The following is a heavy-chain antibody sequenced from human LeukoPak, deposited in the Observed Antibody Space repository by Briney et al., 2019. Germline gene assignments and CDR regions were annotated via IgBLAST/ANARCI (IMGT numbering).Heavy chain of an antibody. Sequence: SETLSPTCTVSGGSISSYYWSWIRQPPGKGLEWIGYIYYSGSTNYNPSLKSRVTISVDTSKNQFSLKLSPVTAADTAVYYCARSPASDSSGYYDYWGQGTLVTVSS. V-gene: IGHV4-59*01. CDR2: IYYSGST. CDR1: GGSISSYY. CDR3: ARSPASDSSGYYDY. D-gene: IGHD3-22*01. J-gene: IGHJ4*02.